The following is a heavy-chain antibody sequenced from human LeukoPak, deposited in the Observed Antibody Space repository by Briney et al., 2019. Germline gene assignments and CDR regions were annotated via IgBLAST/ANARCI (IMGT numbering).Heavy chain of an antibody. J-gene: IGHJ4*02. CDR3: ARGGGYYDILTGSSFEY. V-gene: IGHV4-34*01. Sequence: SETLSLTCAVYGGSFSGYYWSWIRQPPGKGLEWIGEINHSGSTNYNPSLKSRVTISVDTSKNQFSLKLSSVTAADTAVYYCARGGGYYDILTGSSFEYWGQGTLVTVSS. D-gene: IGHD3-9*01. CDR1: GGSFSGYY. CDR2: INHSGST.